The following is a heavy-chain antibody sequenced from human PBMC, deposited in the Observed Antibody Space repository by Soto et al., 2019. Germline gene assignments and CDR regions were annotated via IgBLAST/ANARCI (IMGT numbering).Heavy chain of an antibody. CDR3: AKDVHIVVVVAATGAFDI. CDR2: ISGSGGST. J-gene: IGHJ3*02. CDR1: GFTFSSYA. V-gene: IGHV3-23*01. Sequence: QPGGSLRLSCAASGFTFSSYAMSWVRQAPGKGLEWVSAISGSGGSTYYADSVKGRFTISRDNSKNTLYLQMNSLRAEDTAVYYCAKDVHIVVVVAATGAFDIWGQGTLVTVS. D-gene: IGHD2-15*01.